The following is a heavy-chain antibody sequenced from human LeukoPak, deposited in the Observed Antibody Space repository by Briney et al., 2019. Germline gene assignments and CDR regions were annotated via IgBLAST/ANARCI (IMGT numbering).Heavy chain of an antibody. J-gene: IGHJ4*02. Sequence: PGGSLRLSCAASGFTFSSYGMRWVRQAPGKGLEWVAVIWYDGSNKYYADSVKGRFTISRDNSKNTLYLQMNSLRAEDTAVYYCARGHIAAAGHEFFDYWGQGTLVTVSS. D-gene: IGHD6-13*01. CDR2: IWYDGSNK. CDR3: ARGHIAAAGHEFFDY. V-gene: IGHV3-33*01. CDR1: GFTFSSYG.